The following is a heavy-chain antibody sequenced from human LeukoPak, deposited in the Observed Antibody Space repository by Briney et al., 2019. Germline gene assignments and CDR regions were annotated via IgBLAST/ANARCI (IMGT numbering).Heavy chain of an antibody. CDR1: GDSVSSTSGA. CDR2: TYYRSKWYN. V-gene: IGHV6-1*01. D-gene: IGHD6-19*01. CDR3: VRQYSSGWTYYFGMDV. Sequence: SQTLSLTCAISGDSVSSTSGAWHWIRQSPSRGLEWLGRTYYRSKWYNDYAVFVKSRIIVNPDTSKNQFSLQLNSVTPEDTAVYYCVRQYSSGWTYYFGMDVWGQGTTVTVSS. J-gene: IGHJ6*02.